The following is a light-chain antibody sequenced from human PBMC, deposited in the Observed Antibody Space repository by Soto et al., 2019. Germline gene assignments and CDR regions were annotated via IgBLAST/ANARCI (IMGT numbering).Light chain of an antibody. CDR2: EVT. J-gene: IGLJ1*01. V-gene: IGLV2-14*01. Sequence: QSVLTQPASVSGSPGQSIAISCTGSSSDVGIYNYVSWYQQHPGKVPKPIIYEVTNRPSGVSNRFSGSKSGNTASLTISGLQAEDEAHYYCSSYTTSSTRVFGTGTKVTVL. CDR1: SSDVGIYNY. CDR3: SSYTTSSTRV.